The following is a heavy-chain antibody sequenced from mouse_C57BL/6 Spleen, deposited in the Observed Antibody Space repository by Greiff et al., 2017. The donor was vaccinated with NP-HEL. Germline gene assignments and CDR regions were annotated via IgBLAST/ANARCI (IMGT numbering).Heavy chain of an antibody. V-gene: IGHV1-81*01. D-gene: IGHD2-5*01. CDR3: VRETDSNSFAY. CDR2: IYPRSGNT. J-gene: IGHJ3*01. Sequence: QVQLQQSGAELARPGASVKLSCTASGYTFTSYGITWVKQRPGQGLEWIGEIYPRSGNTYYNEKFKGKATLTADKSSSTAYMELRSLTSEDSAVYFCVRETDSNSFAYWGQGTLVTVSA. CDR1: GYTFTSYG.